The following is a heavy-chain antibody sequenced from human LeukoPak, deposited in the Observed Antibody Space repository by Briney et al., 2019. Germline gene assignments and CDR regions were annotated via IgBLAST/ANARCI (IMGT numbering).Heavy chain of an antibody. CDR3: ARVGVTAATADY. CDR2: IVVGSGKA. Sequence: SVKVSCKASGFTFSTSAMQWVRQARGQRLEWIGWIVVGSGKANYAQNFQERVTITRDMSTSTAYMELSSLRSEDTAVYFCARVGVTAATADYWGQGTLVTVSS. J-gene: IGHJ4*02. D-gene: IGHD6-25*01. CDR1: GFTFSTSA. V-gene: IGHV1-58*02.